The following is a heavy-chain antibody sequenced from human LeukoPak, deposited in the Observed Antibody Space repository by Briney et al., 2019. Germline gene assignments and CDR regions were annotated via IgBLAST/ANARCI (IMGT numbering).Heavy chain of an antibody. CDR1: GFTVITNY. CDR3: AKDIQAAN. D-gene: IGHD5-18*01. V-gene: IGHV3-53*01. J-gene: IGHJ4*02. Sequence: GGSLRLSCAASGFTVITNYMTWDRQGPGKGLEWVSFTYSGGRTYRADSVGGRFKIFRDKSKNTLYLQISSLRAEDTAMYYCAKDIQAANWGPGTLVTVSS. CDR2: TYSGGRT.